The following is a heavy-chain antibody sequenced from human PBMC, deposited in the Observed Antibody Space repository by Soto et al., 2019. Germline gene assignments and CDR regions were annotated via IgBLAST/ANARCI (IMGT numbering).Heavy chain of an antibody. J-gene: IGHJ6*03. D-gene: IGHD2-2*01. CDR1: GFTFSDYY. Sequence: GGSLRLSCAASGFTFSDYYMSWIRQAPGKGLEWVSYISSSGSTIYYADSVKGRFTISRDNAKNSLYLQMNSLRAEDTAVYYCARTLGYCSSTSCLDYYYYMDVWGKGTTVTVSS. CDR3: ARTLGYCSSTSCLDYYYYMDV. V-gene: IGHV3-11*01. CDR2: ISSSGSTI.